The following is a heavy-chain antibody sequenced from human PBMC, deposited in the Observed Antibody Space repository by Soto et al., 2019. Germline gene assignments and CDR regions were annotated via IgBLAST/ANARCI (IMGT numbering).Heavy chain of an antibody. CDR2: IYHSGST. CDR3: ARERELQGDNWFDP. D-gene: IGHD1-7*01. V-gene: IGHV4-4*02. CDR1: SGSISSSNW. Sequence: SETLSLTCAVSSGSISSSNWWSWVRQPPGKGLEWIGEIYHSGSTNYNPSLKSRVTISVDKSKNQFSLKLSSVTAADTAVYYCARERELQGDNWFDPWGQGTLVTVSS. J-gene: IGHJ5*02.